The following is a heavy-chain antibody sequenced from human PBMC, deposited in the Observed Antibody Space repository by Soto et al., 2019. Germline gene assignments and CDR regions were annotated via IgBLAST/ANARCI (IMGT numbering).Heavy chain of an antibody. V-gene: IGHV3-72*01. D-gene: IGHD3-3*01. CDR3: ADLKWSRSYLP. CDR2: IKNDPKSYIT. J-gene: IGHJ1*01. Sequence: GGSLRLSCAASGLTFNNAWMNWVRQAPGEGLDWVGRIKNDPKSYITDYAESVKGRFTISRDDSKNSLFLQMNSLTTEDTAIYYCADLKWSRSYLPWGQGTLVTVSS. CDR1: GLTFNNAW.